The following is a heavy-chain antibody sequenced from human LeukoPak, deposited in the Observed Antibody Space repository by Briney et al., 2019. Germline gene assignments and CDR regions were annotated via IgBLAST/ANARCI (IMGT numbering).Heavy chain of an antibody. V-gene: IGHV4-59*01. D-gene: IGHD2/OR15-2a*01. CDR1: GGPMSSDY. CDR3: ARGYYLPDY. J-gene: IGHJ4*02. Sequence: PSETLSLTCTVSGGPMSSDYWSWIRQSPGKGLEWIGYIYYSGGTYYNPSLKSRVTISDDTSKNQFYLRLNSVTAADTAVYFCARGYYLPDYWGQGTQVTLSS. CDR2: IYYSGGT.